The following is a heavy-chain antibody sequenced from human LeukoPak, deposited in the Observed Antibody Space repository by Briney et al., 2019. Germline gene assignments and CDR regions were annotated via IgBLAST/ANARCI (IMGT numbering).Heavy chain of an antibody. CDR2: IYYSGST. Sequence: SETLSLTCTVSGGSISSYYWSWIRQPPGKGLEWIGYIYYSGSTNYNPSLKSRVTISVDTSKNQFSLKLSSVTAADTAVYYCAGQPPTWPYFDYWGQGTLVTVSS. CDR1: GGSISSYY. J-gene: IGHJ4*02. D-gene: IGHD1-14*01. V-gene: IGHV4-59*01. CDR3: AGQPPTWPYFDY.